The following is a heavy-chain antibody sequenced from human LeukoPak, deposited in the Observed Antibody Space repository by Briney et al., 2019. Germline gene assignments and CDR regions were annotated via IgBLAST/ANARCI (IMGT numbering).Heavy chain of an antibody. CDR1: GGSFSDYY. J-gene: IGHJ6*02. CDR2: INHGGST. Sequence: SETLSLTCGVSGGSFSDYYRNWIRQPPGKGLEWIGEINHGGSTNYNPSLKSRVTISVDTSKNQFSLKMSSVIAADAAVYYCARDGYHYGSGTYYRYYYYGMDVWGQGTTVTVSS. D-gene: IGHD3-10*01. CDR3: ARDGYHYGSGTYYRYYYYGMDV. V-gene: IGHV4-34*01.